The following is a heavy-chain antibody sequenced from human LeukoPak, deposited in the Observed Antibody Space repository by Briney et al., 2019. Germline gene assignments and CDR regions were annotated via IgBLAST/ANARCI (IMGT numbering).Heavy chain of an antibody. Sequence: ASVKVSCKASGYSFTSNAISWVRQAPGQGLEWMGGIIPIFGTANYAQKFQGRVTITTDESTSTAYMELSSLRSEDTAVYYCARARGIAALLLDYWGQGTLVTVSS. V-gene: IGHV1-69*05. CDR3: ARARGIAALLLDY. CDR2: IIPIFGTA. D-gene: IGHD6-6*01. CDR1: GYSFTSNA. J-gene: IGHJ4*02.